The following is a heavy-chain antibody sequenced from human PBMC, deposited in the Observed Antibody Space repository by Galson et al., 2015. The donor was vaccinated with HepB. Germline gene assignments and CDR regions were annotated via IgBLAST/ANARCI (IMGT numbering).Heavy chain of an antibody. D-gene: IGHD3-22*01. J-gene: IGHJ4*02. Sequence: ETLSLTCTVSGGSISSSSYYWGWIRQPPGKGLEWIGSIYYSGSTYYNPSLKSRVTISVDTSKNQFSLKLSSVTAADTAVYYCARQGDPWLSSFDYWGQGTLVTVSS. CDR2: IYYSGST. CDR1: GGSISSSSYY. V-gene: IGHV4-39*01. CDR3: ARQGDPWLSSFDY.